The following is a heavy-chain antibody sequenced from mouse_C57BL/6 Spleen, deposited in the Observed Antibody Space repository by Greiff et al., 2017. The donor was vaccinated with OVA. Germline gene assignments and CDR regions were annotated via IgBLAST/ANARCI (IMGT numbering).Heavy chain of an antibody. CDR1: GYSITSGYY. J-gene: IGHJ2*01. CDR3: ARVLPYYFDY. V-gene: IGHV3-6*01. Sequence: EVQLQQSGPGLVKPSQSLSLTCSVTGYSITSGYYWNWIRQFPGNKLEWMGFISYDGSNNYNPSLQNRISLTRDTSKNQFCLKVTSVTTEDTATYCGARVLPYYFDYWGQGTTLTVSS. CDR2: ISYDGSN.